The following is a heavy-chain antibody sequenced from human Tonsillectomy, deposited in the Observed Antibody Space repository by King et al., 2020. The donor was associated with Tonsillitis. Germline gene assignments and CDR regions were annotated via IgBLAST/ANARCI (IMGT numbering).Heavy chain of an antibody. J-gene: IGHJ4*02. Sequence: QLVQSGAEVKKPGSSVKVSCKASGGTFSTYALSWVRQAPGHGLEWMVGTIPIFGTANYAQKFQGRVTITADESTSTTNMELSSLKSEATAVYYCARAGSLAARPPYDYWGQGTLVTVSS. CDR3: ARAGSLAARPPYDY. D-gene: IGHD6-6*01. CDR1: GGTFSTYA. V-gene: IGHV1-69*01. CDR2: TIPIFGTA.